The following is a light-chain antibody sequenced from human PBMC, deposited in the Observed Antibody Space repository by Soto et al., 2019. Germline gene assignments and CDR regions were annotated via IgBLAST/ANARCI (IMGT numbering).Light chain of an antibody. CDR3: QKYNSAPTWT. V-gene: IGKV1-27*01. CDR1: QGIRNS. Sequence: DIQMTQSPSSLSASVGDRVSITCRASQGIRNSLAWYQQKPGKVPKPLIYAASTLESGVPSRFSGSGSETDFTLTISSLQPEDVATYFCQKYNSAPTWTFGPGTKVEI. J-gene: IGKJ1*01. CDR2: AAS.